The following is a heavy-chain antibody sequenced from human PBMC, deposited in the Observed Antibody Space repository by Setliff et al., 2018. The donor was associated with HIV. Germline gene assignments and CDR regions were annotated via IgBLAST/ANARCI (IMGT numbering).Heavy chain of an antibody. CDR2: ISSRGVTI. CDR1: GFTFDDYY. D-gene: IGHD3-3*01. CDR3: ARAIFGIVYYYMDV. J-gene: IGHJ6*03. Sequence: PGGSLRLSCTASGFTFDDYYMSWLRQAPGKGLECISYISSRGVTIYYADSVKGRFTISRDNAEISLYLQMNSLTVEDTAVYYCARAIFGIVYYYMDVWGKGTTVTVSS. V-gene: IGHV3-11*04.